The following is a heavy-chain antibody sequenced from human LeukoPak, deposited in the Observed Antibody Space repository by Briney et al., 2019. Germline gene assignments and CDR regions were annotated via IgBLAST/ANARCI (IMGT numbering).Heavy chain of an antibody. Sequence: ASVKVSCKASGYTFTGYYMHWVRQAPGQGLEWMGWINPNSGGTNYAQKFQGGVTMTRDTSISTAYMELSRLRSDDTAVYYCAREIIAARPWFDPWGQGTLVTVSS. CDR3: AREIIAARPWFDP. D-gene: IGHD6-6*01. V-gene: IGHV1-2*02. CDR2: INPNSGGT. CDR1: GYTFTGYY. J-gene: IGHJ5*02.